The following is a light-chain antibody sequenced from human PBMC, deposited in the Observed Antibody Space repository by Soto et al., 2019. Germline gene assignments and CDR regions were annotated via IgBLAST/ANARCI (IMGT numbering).Light chain of an antibody. J-gene: IGLJ2*01. CDR1: SSNIGFNY. Sequence: QSVLSQPPSASGTPGQRVTISCSGSSSNIGFNYVYWYQHLPGTAPKLLIYRNNQRPSGVPDRFSGSKSGTSASLAISGLRSEDEADYYCAAWDDSLSGVVFGGGTQLTVL. V-gene: IGLV1-47*01. CDR2: RNN. CDR3: AAWDDSLSGVV.